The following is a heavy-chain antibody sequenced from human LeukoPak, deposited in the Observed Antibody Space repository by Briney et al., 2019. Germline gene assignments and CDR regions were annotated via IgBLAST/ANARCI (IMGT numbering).Heavy chain of an antibody. CDR2: FIPIFGTA. CDR1: GCTFSSYA. Sequence: SVKVSCKASGCTFSSYAISGVGQAPGQGREWMGGFIPIFGTANYAQKFRGIVTITADESTSTAYMKLSSVRSEDTAVYYCAREGPWYDLDYWGQGTLVTVSS. CDR3: AREGPWYDLDY. D-gene: IGHD6-13*01. J-gene: IGHJ4*02. V-gene: IGHV1-69*13.